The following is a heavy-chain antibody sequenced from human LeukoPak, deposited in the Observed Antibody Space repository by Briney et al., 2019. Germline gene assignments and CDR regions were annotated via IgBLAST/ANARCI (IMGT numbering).Heavy chain of an antibody. V-gene: IGHV3-21*01. CDR2: ISSSSSYI. D-gene: IGHD2/OR15-2a*01. CDR1: GFTFSSYA. Sequence: TGGSLRLSCAASGFTFSSYAMSWVRQAPGKGLEWVSSISSSSSYIYYADSMKGRFTISRDNAKNSLYLQMNSLRAEDTAVYYCARTERPVRYETILSHMDVWGKGTTVTVSS. J-gene: IGHJ6*03. CDR3: ARTERPVRYETILSHMDV.